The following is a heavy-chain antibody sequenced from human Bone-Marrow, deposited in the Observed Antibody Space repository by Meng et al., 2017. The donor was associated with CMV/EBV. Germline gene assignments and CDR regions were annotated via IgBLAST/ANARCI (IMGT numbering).Heavy chain of an antibody. CDR2: IYYSGST. Sequence: SETLSLTCTVSGGSIRSSSYYWGWIRQPPGKGLEWIGSIYYSGSTYYNPSLKSRVTISVDTSKNQFSLKLSSVTAADTAGYYCARAPPRYSSSWYSRGNYYDYGMDVWGQGPTVTVSS. V-gene: IGHV4-39*07. J-gene: IGHJ6*02. CDR1: GGSIRSSSYY. D-gene: IGHD6-13*01. CDR3: ARAPPRYSSSWYSRGNYYDYGMDV.